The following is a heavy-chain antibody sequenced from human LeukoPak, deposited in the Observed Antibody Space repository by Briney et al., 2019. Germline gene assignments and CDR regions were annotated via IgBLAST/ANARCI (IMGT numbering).Heavy chain of an antibody. CDR2: IYYSGST. V-gene: IGHV4-39*01. J-gene: IGHJ4*02. Sequence: SYIMPWVRQAPGKGLEWIGSIYYSGSTYYNPSLKSRVTISVDTSKNQFSLKLSSVTAADTAVYYCARSRGSYFDYWGQGTLVTVSS. CDR3: ARSRGSYFDY. D-gene: IGHD1-26*01. CDR1: SYI.